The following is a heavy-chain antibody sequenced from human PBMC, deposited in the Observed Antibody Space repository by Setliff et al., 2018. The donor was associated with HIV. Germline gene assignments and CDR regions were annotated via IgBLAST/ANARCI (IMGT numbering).Heavy chain of an antibody. V-gene: IGHV3-23*01. J-gene: IGHJ4*02. CDR1: GFTFSSYA. Sequence: GGSLRLSCAASGFTFSSYAMSWVRQTPGKGLVWVSFISSSAGSTYYSDSVKGRFTISRDNSKNMLYLQMNSLRAEDTAVYYCAMDTSLAYWGQGTLVTVSS. D-gene: IGHD5-18*01. CDR3: AMDTSLAY. CDR2: ISSSAGST.